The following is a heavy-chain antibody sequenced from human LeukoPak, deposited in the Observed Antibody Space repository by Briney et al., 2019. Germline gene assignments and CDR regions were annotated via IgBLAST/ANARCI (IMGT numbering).Heavy chain of an antibody. J-gene: IGHJ6*02. CDR3: VRQYSSGWYYYYGMDV. V-gene: IGHV6-1*01. D-gene: IGHD6-19*01. CDR1: GDSVSSNSAA. Sequence: SQTLSLTCAISGDSVSSNSAAWHWIRQSPSRGLEWLGRTYYRSKWHNDYVVSVKSRITINPDTSNNQFSLQLNSVTPQDTAVYYCVRQYSSGWYYYYGMDVWGQGTTVIVSS. CDR2: TYYRSKWHN.